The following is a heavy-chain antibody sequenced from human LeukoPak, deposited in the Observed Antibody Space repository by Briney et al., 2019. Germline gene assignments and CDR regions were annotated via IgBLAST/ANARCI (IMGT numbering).Heavy chain of an antibody. Sequence: GGSLRLSFAASGFTFSSYGMHWVRQAPGKGLEWVAFIRCDGSNKYYADSVKGRFTISRDNSKNTLYLQMNSLRAEDTAVYYCAKGRRAVAGIDYWGQGTLVTVSS. V-gene: IGHV3-30*02. CDR3: AKGRRAVAGIDY. J-gene: IGHJ4*02. D-gene: IGHD6-19*01. CDR2: IRCDGSNK. CDR1: GFTFSSYG.